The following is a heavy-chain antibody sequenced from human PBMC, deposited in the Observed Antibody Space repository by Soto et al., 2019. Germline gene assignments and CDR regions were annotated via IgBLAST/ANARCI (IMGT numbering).Heavy chain of an antibody. CDR1: GGSITDYS. J-gene: IGHJ5*02. CDR3: ARDQGVVVTADNWFDP. D-gene: IGHD2-21*02. V-gene: IGHV4-4*07. Sequence: SETLSLTCTVSGGSITDYSWVWIRQPAGKGLEWIGRIFSSGSTNNNPSVKGRITMSLDTSKNQFSLKLNSATATDTAVYFCARDQGVVVTADNWFDPWGQGILVTVPS. CDR2: IFSSGST.